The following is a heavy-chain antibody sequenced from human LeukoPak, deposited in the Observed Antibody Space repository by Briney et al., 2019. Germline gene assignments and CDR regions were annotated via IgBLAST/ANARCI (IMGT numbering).Heavy chain of an antibody. CDR1: GGSISSYY. V-gene: IGHV4-59*08. D-gene: IGHD5-18*01. CDR2: IYYSGST. J-gene: IGHJ3*02. Sequence: PSETLSLTCTVSGGSISSYYWSWIRQPPGKGLEWIGYIYYSGSTNYNPSLKSRVTISVDTSKNQFSLKLSSVTAADTAVYYCAMDADMGAFDIWGQGTMVTVSS. CDR3: AMDADMGAFDI.